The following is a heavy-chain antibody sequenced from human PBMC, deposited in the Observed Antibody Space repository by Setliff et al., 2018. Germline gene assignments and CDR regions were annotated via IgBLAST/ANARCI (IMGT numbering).Heavy chain of an antibody. Sequence: ASVKVSCKASDYPFLSYGLSWVRQAPGQGLEWMGWISAYTGNADYAQNFQGRVTMTTDTSTNTAYMELRSLTSDDTAVYYCARAPRLEWILPTFDYWGQGTPVTVSS. D-gene: IGHD3-3*01. J-gene: IGHJ4*02. V-gene: IGHV1-18*01. CDR2: ISAYTGNA. CDR1: DYPFLSYG. CDR3: ARAPRLEWILPTFDY.